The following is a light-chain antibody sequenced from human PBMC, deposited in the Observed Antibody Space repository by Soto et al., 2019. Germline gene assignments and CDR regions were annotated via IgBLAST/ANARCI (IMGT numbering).Light chain of an antibody. Sequence: EIVLTQSPGTLSLSPGERATLSCRASQTITSNFLAWYQQKPGQAPRLLMYGASSRATGIPDRFSGGGSETEGTLTNSRPEPEDWAVYYCQQNGSAPPFTFGPGTKVDIK. V-gene: IGKV3-20*01. CDR1: QTITSNF. CDR3: QQNGSAPPFT. J-gene: IGKJ3*01. CDR2: GAS.